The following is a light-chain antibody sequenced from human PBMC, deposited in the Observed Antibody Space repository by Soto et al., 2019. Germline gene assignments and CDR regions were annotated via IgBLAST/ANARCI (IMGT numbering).Light chain of an antibody. Sequence: EIVLTQSPATLSLSPGERATLSCRASQSVSSYLAWYQQKPAQAPRLLIYDASNRATGIPAGFSGSGSGTDFTLTISSLEPEDFAVYYCQQRSNWPPLYTFGQGTKLEIK. CDR1: QSVSSY. CDR2: DAS. V-gene: IGKV3-11*01. J-gene: IGKJ2*01. CDR3: QQRSNWPPLYT.